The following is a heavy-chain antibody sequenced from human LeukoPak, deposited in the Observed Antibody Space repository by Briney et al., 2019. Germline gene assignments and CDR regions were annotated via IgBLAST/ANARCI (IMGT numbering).Heavy chain of an antibody. CDR2: IYPKTGGT. CDR1: RHTFTVWH. Sequence: ASVKVSCKASRHTFTVWHIHWVRQAPGQGLEWMGWIYPKTGGTSYAQKFQGRVTMTRDTSISTAYMELIGLRSDDTAVYYCAGPWDQVGFDPWGQGTLVSVSS. CDR3: AGPWDQVGFDP. V-gene: IGHV1-2*02. J-gene: IGHJ5*02. D-gene: IGHD1-26*01.